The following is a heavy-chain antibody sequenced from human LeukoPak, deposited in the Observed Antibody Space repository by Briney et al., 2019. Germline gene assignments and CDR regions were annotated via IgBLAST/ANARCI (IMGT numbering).Heavy chain of an antibody. CDR3: AKDLRSYYAFDI. D-gene: IGHD1-26*01. CDR2: ISYDGSNK. J-gene: IGHJ3*02. Sequence: GGSLRLSCAASGFTFSSYGMHWVRQAPGKGLEWVAVISYDGSNKYYADSVKGRFTISRDNSKNTLYLQMNSLRAEDTAVYYCAKDLRSYYAFDIWGQGTMVTVSS. V-gene: IGHV3-30*18. CDR1: GFTFSSYG.